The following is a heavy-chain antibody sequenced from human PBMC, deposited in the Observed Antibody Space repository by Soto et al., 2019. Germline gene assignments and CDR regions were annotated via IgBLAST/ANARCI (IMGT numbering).Heavy chain of an antibody. CDR3: ARGMIRGVITSTGMDV. V-gene: IGHV1-3*01. Sequence: ASVKVSCKASGYTFTSYAMHWVRQAPGQRLEWMGWINAGNGNTKYPQKFQGRVTITRDTSASTAYMELSSLRSEDTAVYYCARGMIRGVITSTGMDVWGQGTTVTVSS. D-gene: IGHD3-10*01. J-gene: IGHJ6*02. CDR1: GYTFTSYA. CDR2: INAGNGNT.